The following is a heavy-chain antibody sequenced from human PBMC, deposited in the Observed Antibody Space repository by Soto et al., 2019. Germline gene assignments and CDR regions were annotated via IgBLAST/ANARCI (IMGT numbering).Heavy chain of an antibody. CDR2: IYYSATT. D-gene: IGHD2-2*02. CDR1: GGSISSYY. CDR3: AKSATVPAAIAY. Sequence: WETLSLTCTVSGGSISSYYWSWIRQPPGKGLEWIGYIYYSATTNYNPSLKSRVTISVDTSKNQFSLKLTSVTAADTAVYYCAKSATVPAAIAYWGQGTLVTVSS. J-gene: IGHJ4*02. V-gene: IGHV4-59*01.